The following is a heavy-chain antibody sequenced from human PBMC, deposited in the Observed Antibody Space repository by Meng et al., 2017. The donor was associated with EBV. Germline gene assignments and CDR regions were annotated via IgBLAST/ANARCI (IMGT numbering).Heavy chain of an antibody. J-gene: IGHJ4*02. CDR3: ARDRTSNRFDY. D-gene: IGHD2-8*01. V-gene: IGHV3-21*01. CDR2: ISSNSIDI. CDR1: GFTLRSYS. Sequence: LGESGGGLVKPGESLRLSCAASGFTLRSYSMNWVRLAPGKGLEWVSSISSNSIDIYYADLVKGRFTISRDNAKNSLFLQMNSLRAEDTAVYYCARDRTSNRFDYWGQGTLVTVSS.